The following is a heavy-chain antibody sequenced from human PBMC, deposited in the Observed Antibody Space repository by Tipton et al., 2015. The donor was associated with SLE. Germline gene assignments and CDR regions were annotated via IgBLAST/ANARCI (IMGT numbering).Heavy chain of an antibody. CDR1: GGSFSGYY. CDR3: ARHGGITMIVAGAFDI. J-gene: IGHJ3*02. CDR2: INHTGDT. D-gene: IGHD3-22*01. V-gene: IGHV4-34*01. Sequence: TLSLTCAVYGGSFSGYYWSWIRQPPGKGLQWIGEINHTGDTNYNPSLKSRVTISVDTSKNQFSLRLSSVTAADTAVYYCARHGGITMIVAGAFDIWGQGTMVTVSS.